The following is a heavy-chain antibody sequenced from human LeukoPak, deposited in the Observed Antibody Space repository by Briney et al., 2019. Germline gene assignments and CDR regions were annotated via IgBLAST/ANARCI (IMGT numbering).Heavy chain of an antibody. D-gene: IGHD1-26*01. CDR2: INSDGSST. J-gene: IGHJ6*03. Sequence: LSGGSLRLSCAASGFTFSSYWMHWVRQAPGKGLVWVSRINSDGSSTSYADSVKGRFTISRDNAKNTLYLQMNSLRAEDTAVYYCARRMGATPQDYYYYYYMDVWGKGTTVTVSS. CDR3: ARRMGATPQDYYYYYYMDV. CDR1: GFTFSSYW. V-gene: IGHV3-74*01.